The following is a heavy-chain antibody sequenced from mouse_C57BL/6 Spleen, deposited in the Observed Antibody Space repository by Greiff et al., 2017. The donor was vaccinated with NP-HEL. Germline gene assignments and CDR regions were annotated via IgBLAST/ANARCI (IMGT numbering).Heavy chain of an antibody. J-gene: IGHJ1*03. CDR2: ISDGGSYT. CDR1: GFTFSSYA. CDR3: ARDQDTFYFDV. V-gene: IGHV5-4*01. Sequence: EVQGVESGGGLVKPGGSLKLSCAASGFTFSSYAMSWVRQTPEKRLEWVATISDGGSYTYYPDNVKGRFTISRDNAKNNLYPQMSHLKSEDTAMYYCARDQDTFYFDVWGTGTTVTVSS.